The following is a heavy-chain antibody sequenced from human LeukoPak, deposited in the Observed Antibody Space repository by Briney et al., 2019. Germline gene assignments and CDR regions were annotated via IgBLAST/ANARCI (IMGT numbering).Heavy chain of an antibody. J-gene: IGHJ4*02. CDR1: GGSISSYF. V-gene: IGHV4-59*01. CDR2: MSNTGIT. CDR3: AKASVSTAVLLDS. D-gene: IGHD5/OR15-5a*01. Sequence: SETLSLTCTVSGGSISSYFWNWIRQPPGQRLQWIGYMSNTGITKYNPSLKSRVTISADTSKNQFSLILNSVTTADTAVYYCAKASVSTAVLLDSWGQGTLVAVSS.